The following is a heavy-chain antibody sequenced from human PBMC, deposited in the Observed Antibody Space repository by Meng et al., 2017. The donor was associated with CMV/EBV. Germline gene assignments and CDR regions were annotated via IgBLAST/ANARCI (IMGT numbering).Heavy chain of an antibody. J-gene: IGHJ4*02. D-gene: IGHD6-13*01. CDR3: ARDSRRGGFDY. Sequence: QLHQPDPGQGKHTTTLSFTFTRCGCPIRSVYYYCGWIRQPPGQGLEWIGYINYSGSTNYDPNLKSRVTMTGDTSKNKFSMKLSTVTSADTAVYYCARDSRRGGFDYWGQGTLVTVSS. CDR2: INYSGST. V-gene: IGHV4-30-4*08. CDR1: GCPIRSVYYY.